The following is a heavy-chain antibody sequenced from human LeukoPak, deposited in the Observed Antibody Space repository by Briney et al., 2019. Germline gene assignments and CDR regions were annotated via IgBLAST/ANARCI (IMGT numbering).Heavy chain of an antibody. J-gene: IGHJ4*02. V-gene: IGHV3-23*01. Sequence: GGSLRLSCAASGFTFSNYAMHWVRQAPGKGLEWVSGIRGSESITSYADSVRGRFTVSRDNSKNTLYLRMNSLRVEDTAVYFCAKGLSAGYQWGQGTLATVSS. CDR2: IRGSESIT. CDR1: GFTFSNYA. D-gene: IGHD3-16*02. CDR3: AKGLSAGYQ.